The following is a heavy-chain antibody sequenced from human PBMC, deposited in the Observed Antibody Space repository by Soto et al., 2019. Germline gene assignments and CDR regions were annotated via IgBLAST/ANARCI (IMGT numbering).Heavy chain of an antibody. Sequence: QVQLVQSGAEVKKPASSVKVSCKASGGTFNNYPITWVRQAPGEGLEWMGGSIPIFGTANYAQNFQGRVTISVDESTSTAYMELSSLRSEDTAVYYCARGRGYSGDDHYSYFDMDVWGQGPTVTVSS. V-gene: IGHV1-69*01. CDR3: ARGRGYSGDDHYSYFDMDV. J-gene: IGHJ6*02. CDR1: GGTFNNYP. CDR2: SIPIFGTA. D-gene: IGHD5-12*01.